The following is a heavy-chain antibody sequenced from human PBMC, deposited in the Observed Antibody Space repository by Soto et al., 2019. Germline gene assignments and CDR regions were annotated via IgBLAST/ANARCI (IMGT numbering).Heavy chain of an antibody. J-gene: IGHJ4*02. D-gene: IGHD3-10*01. CDR1: GGSIRSYY. Sequence: PSETLSLTCTVSGGSIRSYYWSWIRQPPGKGLEWIGYIYSSGSTNYNPSLKSRVTISVDTSKNQFSLKLSSVTAADTAVYYCARRYGGGFDYWGQGTLVTVSS. CDR3: ARRYGGGFDY. V-gene: IGHV4-59*08. CDR2: IYSSGST.